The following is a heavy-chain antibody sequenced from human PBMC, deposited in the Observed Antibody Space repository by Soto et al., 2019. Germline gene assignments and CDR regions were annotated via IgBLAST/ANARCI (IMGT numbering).Heavy chain of an antibody. V-gene: IGHV6-1*01. CDR1: GDSVSSNSAA. D-gene: IGHD2-2*01. CDR2: TYYRSKWYN. Sequence: SQTLSLTCAISGDSVSSNSAAWNWIRPSPSRGLEWLGRTYYRSKWYNDYAVSVKSRITINPDTSKNQFSLQLNSVTPEDTAVYYCARGEGFAVVVPAAMPHDAFDIWGQGTVVTVSS. CDR3: ARGEGFAVVVPAAMPHDAFDI. J-gene: IGHJ3*02.